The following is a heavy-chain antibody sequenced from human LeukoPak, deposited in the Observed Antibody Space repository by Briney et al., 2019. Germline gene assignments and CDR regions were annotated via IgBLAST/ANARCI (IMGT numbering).Heavy chain of an antibody. CDR1: GFTFSSYA. J-gene: IGHJ4*02. D-gene: IGHD3-10*01. V-gene: IGHV3-23*01. CDR2: MLGSGATT. Sequence: GGSLRLSCAASGFTFSSYAMSWVRQAPGKGLEWVSTMLGSGATTYYADSMRGRFTISRDNSKNTLYLQMNSLRAEDTAVYYCARRGDYFSSGSYYPFDYWGQGTLVTVSS. CDR3: ARRGDYFSSGSYYPFDY.